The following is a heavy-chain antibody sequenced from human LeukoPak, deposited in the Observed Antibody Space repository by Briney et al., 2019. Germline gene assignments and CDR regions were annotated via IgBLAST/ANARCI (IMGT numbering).Heavy chain of an antibody. V-gene: IGHV3-7*01. CDR3: AREAWGSNGYHFHY. CDR1: AFTFSTYW. CDR2: IKQNGSEK. J-gene: IGHJ4*02. Sequence: VGSLRLSCAASAFTFSTYWMSWVRQAPGKGLEWVANIKQNGSEKYYVDSVKGRFTISRDNAKNSLYLQMNSLRAEDTAVYYCAREAWGSNGYHFHYWGQGTLVTVSS. D-gene: IGHD3-16*01.